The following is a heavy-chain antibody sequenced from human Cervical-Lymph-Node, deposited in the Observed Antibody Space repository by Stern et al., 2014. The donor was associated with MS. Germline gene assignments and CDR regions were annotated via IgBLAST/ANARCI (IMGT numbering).Heavy chain of an antibody. CDR2: IYPYDSDT. J-gene: IGHJ4*02. Sequence: EVQLVESGAEVKKPGESLKISCKPSGYSFTIYYIAWVRQMPGKGLEWVGVIYPYDSDTTYSPSFQGQVTISADKYITTAYLQWSSLRASDTAMYYCARHVQGFDYWGQGTLVTVSS. CDR1: GYSFTIYY. CDR3: ARHVQGFDY. V-gene: IGHV5-51*01.